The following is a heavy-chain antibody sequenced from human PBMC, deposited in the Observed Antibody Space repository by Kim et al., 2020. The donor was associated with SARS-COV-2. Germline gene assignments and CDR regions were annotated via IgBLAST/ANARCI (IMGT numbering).Heavy chain of an antibody. Sequence: GRLTIPKDNAKNSLYLQMNSLRAEDTAVYYCARAVLNYYDSSGYYPAPLDYWGQGTLVTVSS. D-gene: IGHD3-22*01. V-gene: IGHV3-11*06. J-gene: IGHJ4*02. CDR3: ARAVLNYYDSSGYYPAPLDY.